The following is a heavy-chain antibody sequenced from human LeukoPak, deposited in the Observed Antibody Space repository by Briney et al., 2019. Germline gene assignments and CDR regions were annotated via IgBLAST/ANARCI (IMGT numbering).Heavy chain of an antibody. Sequence: GGSLRLSCAASGFNFSNYGMHWVRQAPGKGLEWVTVIWYDGSNKYYADPVKDRFTISRDNSKNTLFLQMNSLRAEDTAVYYCARDGRGPADYWGQGTLVTISS. V-gene: IGHV3-33*01. D-gene: IGHD3-16*01. CDR2: IWYDGSNK. CDR1: GFNFSNYG. J-gene: IGHJ4*02. CDR3: ARDGRGPADY.